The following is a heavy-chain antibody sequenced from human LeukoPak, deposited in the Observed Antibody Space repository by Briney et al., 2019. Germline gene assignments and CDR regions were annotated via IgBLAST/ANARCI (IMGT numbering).Heavy chain of an antibody. CDR2: IYYSGST. J-gene: IGHJ4*02. CDR3: ARVVVLRYFDWLLYPNYFDY. Sequence: SETLSLTCTVSGGSISSSSYYWGWIRQPPGKGLEWIGSIYYSGSTYYNPSLKSRVTISVDTSKNQFSLKLSSVTAADTAVYYCARVVVLRYFDWLLYPNYFDYWGQGTLVTVSS. CDR1: GGSISSSSYY. V-gene: IGHV4-39*07. D-gene: IGHD3-9*01.